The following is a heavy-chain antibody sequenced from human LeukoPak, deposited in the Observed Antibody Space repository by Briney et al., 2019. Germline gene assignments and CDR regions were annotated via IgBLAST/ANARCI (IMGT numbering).Heavy chain of an antibody. CDR1: GFTVSSNY. J-gene: IGHJ4*02. Sequence: PGGSLRLSCAASGFTVSSNYMSWVRQAPGKGLEWVGFIRSKSNGGTTHYAASVEGRFTISRDDSNSIAYLQMNSLKTEDTAVYYCVRDYRYAGHESVYWGQGTLVTVSS. D-gene: IGHD5-12*01. V-gene: IGHV3-71*01. CDR3: VRDYRYAGHESVY. CDR2: IRSKSNGGTT.